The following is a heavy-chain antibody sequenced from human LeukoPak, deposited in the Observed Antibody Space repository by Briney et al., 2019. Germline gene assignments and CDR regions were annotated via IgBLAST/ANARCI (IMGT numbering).Heavy chain of an antibody. V-gene: IGHV3-48*03. CDR1: GFTFSSYE. J-gene: IGHJ4*02. Sequence: PGGSLRLSCAASGFTFSSYEMNWARQAPGRGLRWVSYISRSGITISYEDSVKGRFTISRDNAKNSLYLQMNSLRAEDTAVYYCARVGWGKYQLPNYFDYWGQGTLVTVSS. CDR2: ISRSGITI. D-gene: IGHD2-2*01. CDR3: ARVGWGKYQLPNYFDY.